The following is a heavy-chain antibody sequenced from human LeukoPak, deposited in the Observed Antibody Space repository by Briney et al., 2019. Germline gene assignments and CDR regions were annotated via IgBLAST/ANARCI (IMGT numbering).Heavy chain of an antibody. CDR1: GFTFSSYE. CDR2: ISGNGSST. V-gene: IGHV3-23*01. Sequence: GGSLRLSCAASGFTFSSYEMNWVRQAPGKGLEWVSSISGNGSSTYYADSVKGRFTLSRDNSKNTLYLQMNSLTAEDTAVYYCAKTVEMATNTGSDYWGQGTLVTVSS. J-gene: IGHJ4*02. CDR3: AKTVEMATNTGSDY. D-gene: IGHD5-24*01.